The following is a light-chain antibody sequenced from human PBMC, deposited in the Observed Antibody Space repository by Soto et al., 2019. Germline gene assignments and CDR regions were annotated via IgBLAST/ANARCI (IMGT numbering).Light chain of an antibody. CDR3: ASCDNSLTAVL. CDR1: SSNIGSNT. V-gene: IGLV1-44*01. Sequence: QSVLTQPPSASGTPGQRVTISCSGSSSNIGSNTVHCYQQLPGTAPKHLIYSNNHRPSGVPDPSSASRPGTSASLPTSGLQLKEEVDYYCASCDNSLTAVLFGGGTKLTVL. J-gene: IGLJ2*01. CDR2: SNN.